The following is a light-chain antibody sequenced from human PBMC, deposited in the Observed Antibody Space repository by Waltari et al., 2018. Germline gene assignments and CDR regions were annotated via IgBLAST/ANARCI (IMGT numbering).Light chain of an antibody. Sequence: QSALTQPRSVSGSPGPSVTISCTGTSSDVGGYNYVSWYQQHPGKAPQLIIYDVTKWPSGVPDRFSGSKSGNTASLTISGLQAEDEAYYYCGSYAGKSTYWVFGGGTKLTVL. CDR3: GSYAGKSTYWV. V-gene: IGLV2-11*01. CDR1: SSDVGGYNY. J-gene: IGLJ3*02. CDR2: DVT.